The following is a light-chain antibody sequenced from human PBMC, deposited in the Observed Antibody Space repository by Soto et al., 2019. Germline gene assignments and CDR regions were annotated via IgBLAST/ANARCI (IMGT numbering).Light chain of an antibody. Sequence: QSVLTQPASVSGSPGQSITISCTGTSSDVGGYNYVSWYQQHPGKAPKLMIYEVSNRPSGVSNRFSGSKSGNTASQTISGLQAEDEADYYCSSYTSSSTPLSFGTGTKLTVL. CDR2: EVS. CDR3: SSYTSSSTPLS. CDR1: SSDVGGYNY. J-gene: IGLJ1*01. V-gene: IGLV2-14*01.